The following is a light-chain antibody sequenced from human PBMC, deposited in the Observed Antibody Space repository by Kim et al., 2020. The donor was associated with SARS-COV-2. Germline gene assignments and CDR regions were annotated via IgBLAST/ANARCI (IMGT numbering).Light chain of an antibody. CDR3: QQYSNSPRT. J-gene: IGKJ1*01. Sequence: GWRATLSCGSSQVRTHSCLGWYQQKRGQARRLVIYGASTRATGIPDRFSGSRSVTDFTLTISRLEPEDFAVYYCQQYSNSPRTFGQGTKVDIK. CDR2: GAS. V-gene: IGKV3-20*01. CDR1: QVRTHSC.